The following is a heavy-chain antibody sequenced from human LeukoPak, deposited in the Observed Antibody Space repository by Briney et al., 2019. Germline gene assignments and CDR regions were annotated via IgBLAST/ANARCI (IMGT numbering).Heavy chain of an antibody. J-gene: IGHJ5*02. CDR2: IIPIFGTA. Sequence: ASVTVSCKASGGTFSSYAISWVRQAPGQGLEWMGGIIPIFGTANYAQKFQGRVTITADESTSTAYMELSSLRSEDTAVYYCAKGPRPAGTQNWFDPWGQGTLVTVSS. V-gene: IGHV1-69*13. CDR3: AKGPRPAGTQNWFDP. D-gene: IGHD1-14*01. CDR1: GGTFSSYA.